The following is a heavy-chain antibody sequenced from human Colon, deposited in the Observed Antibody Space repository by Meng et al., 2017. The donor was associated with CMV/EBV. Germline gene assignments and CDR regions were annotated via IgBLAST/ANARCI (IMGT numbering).Heavy chain of an antibody. Sequence: SVKVSCKASGFTFSNSAVQWVRQARGQHLEWIGWIVVDSGDTHYAPQFQERVTISRDTSTSTVYSELGGLRSDDTALYLCAADHLKYQELYADHYYYAMDVWGQGTTVTVSS. CDR2: IVVDSGDT. J-gene: IGHJ6*02. CDR3: AADHLKYQELYADHYYYAMDV. V-gene: IGHV1-58*01. CDR1: GFTFSNSA. D-gene: IGHD1-7*01.